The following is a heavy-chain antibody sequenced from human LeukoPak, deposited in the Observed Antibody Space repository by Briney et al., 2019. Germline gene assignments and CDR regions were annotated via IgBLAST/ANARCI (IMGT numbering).Heavy chain of an antibody. J-gene: IGHJ5*02. V-gene: IGHV4-34*01. Sequence: SETLSLTCAVYGGSFSGYYWCWIRQLPGKGLEWIGEINHSGSTNYNPSLKSRVTISVDTSKNQFSLKLSSVTAADTAVYYCAITHSSGSPNWFDPWGQGTLVTVSS. CDR1: GGSFSGYY. CDR2: INHSGST. D-gene: IGHD3-22*01. CDR3: AITHSSGSPNWFDP.